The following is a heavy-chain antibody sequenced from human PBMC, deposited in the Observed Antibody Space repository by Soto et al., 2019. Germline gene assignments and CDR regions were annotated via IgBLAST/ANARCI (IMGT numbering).Heavy chain of an antibody. Sequence: QITLKESGPTLVKPTQTLTLTCTFSGFSLNTSEVGVGWIRQTPGKALEWLALIYWNDDKRYSPSLKSRLTITKDTAKTQVVLTMANMDPVDTATYYCAHTFRNIGRHEVFDYWGQGTLVTFSS. CDR1: GFSLNTSEVG. J-gene: IGHJ4*02. CDR3: AHTFRNIGRHEVFDY. CDR2: IYWNDDK. D-gene: IGHD2-15*01. V-gene: IGHV2-5*01.